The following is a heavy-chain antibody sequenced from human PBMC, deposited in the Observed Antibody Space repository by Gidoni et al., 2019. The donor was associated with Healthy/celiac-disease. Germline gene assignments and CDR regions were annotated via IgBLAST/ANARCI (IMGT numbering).Heavy chain of an antibody. CDR2: ISYDGSNK. Sequence: QVQLVESGGGVVQPGRSLRISCAASGFTFSSYAMHWVRQAPGKGLEWVAVISYDGSNKYYADSVKGRFTISRDNSKNTLYLQMNSLRAEDTAVYYCARDRGGGYSYVWWVHWGQGTLVTVSS. J-gene: IGHJ4*02. V-gene: IGHV3-30-3*01. D-gene: IGHD5-18*01. CDR3: ARDRGGGYSYVWWVH. CDR1: GFTFSSYA.